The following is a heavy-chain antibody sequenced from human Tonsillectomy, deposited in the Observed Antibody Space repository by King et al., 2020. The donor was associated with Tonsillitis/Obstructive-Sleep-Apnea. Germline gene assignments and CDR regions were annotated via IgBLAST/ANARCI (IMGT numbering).Heavy chain of an antibody. J-gene: IGHJ3*02. CDR1: GFTFSSYE. CDR2: ISSSGSTI. Sequence: VQLVESGGGLVQPGGSLRLSCAASGFTFSSYEMNWVRQAPGKGLEWVSYISSSGSTIYYADSVKGRFTISRDNAKNSLYLQMNSLRAEETAVYYCARDNYDYWSAKYTSDAVDIWGQGTMVTVSS. CDR3: ARDNYDYWSAKYTSDAVDI. D-gene: IGHD3-3*01. V-gene: IGHV3-48*03.